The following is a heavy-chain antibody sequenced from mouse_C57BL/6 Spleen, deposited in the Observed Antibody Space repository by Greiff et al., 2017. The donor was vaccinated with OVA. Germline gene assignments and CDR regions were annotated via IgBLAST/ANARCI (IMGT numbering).Heavy chain of an antibody. CDR2: IYPGGGYT. V-gene: IGHV1-63*01. J-gene: IGHJ2*01. CDR3: ARRDYYDYDGYFDY. D-gene: IGHD2-4*01. CDR1: GFTFTNYW. Sequence: QVQLKESGAELVRPGTSVKMSCKASGFTFTNYWIGWAQQRPGHGLEWIGDIYPGGGYTNYNEKFKGKATLAADKASSTAYMQFSSLTSEDSALYDGARRDYYDYDGYFDYWGQGTTLTVSS.